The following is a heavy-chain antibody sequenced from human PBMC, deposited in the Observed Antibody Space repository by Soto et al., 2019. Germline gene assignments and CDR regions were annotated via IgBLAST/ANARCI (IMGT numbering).Heavy chain of an antibody. CDR2: ISWNSGSI. D-gene: IGHD2-2*01. Sequence: GGSLRLSCAASGFTFDDYAMHWVRQAPGKGLEWVSGISWNSGSIGYADSVKGRFTISRDNAKNSLYLQMNSLRAEDTALYYCAKDPPLVVPAATLQPVMDVWGKGTTVTVSS. CDR3: AKDPPLVVPAATLQPVMDV. V-gene: IGHV3-9*01. J-gene: IGHJ6*03. CDR1: GFTFDDYA.